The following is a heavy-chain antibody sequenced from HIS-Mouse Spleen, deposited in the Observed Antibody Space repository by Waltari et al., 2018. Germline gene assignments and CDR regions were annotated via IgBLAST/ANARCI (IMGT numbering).Heavy chain of an antibody. CDR2: ISYDGSNK. Sequence: QVQLVESGGGVVQPGRSLRLSGAASGFTFCSYGMHWVRQAPGKGLEWVAVISYDGSNKYYADSVKGRFTISRDNSKNTLYLQMNSLRAEDTAVYYCAKDKHHAFDYWGQGTLVTVSS. CDR3: AKDKHHAFDY. J-gene: IGHJ4*02. CDR1: GFTFCSYG. V-gene: IGHV3-30*18.